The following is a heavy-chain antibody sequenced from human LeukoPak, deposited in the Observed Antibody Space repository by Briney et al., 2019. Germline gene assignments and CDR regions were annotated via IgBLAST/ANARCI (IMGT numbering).Heavy chain of an antibody. CDR2: IYYSGNT. J-gene: IGHJ5*02. V-gene: IGHV4-39*07. CDR1: GGSFSSSSYY. D-gene: IGHD3-10*01. Sequence: SETLSLTCTVSGGSFSSSSYYWGWIRQPPGKGLEWIGSIYYSGNTYYNPSLKSRVTMSVDTSKNQFSLKLSSVTAADTAVYYCARSPYGSGSYYKNWFDPWGQGTLVTVSS. CDR3: ARSPYGSGSYYKNWFDP.